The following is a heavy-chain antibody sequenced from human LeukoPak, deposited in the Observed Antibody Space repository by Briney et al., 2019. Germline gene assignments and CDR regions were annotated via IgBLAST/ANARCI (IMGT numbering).Heavy chain of an antibody. CDR2: ISYDGSSK. CDR3: AKTWGFDY. Sequence: GGSLRLSCAASGFTFSSYGMHWVRQAPGKGLEWVAVISYDGSSKYYTDSVKGRFTISRDNSKNTLYLQMNSLRAEDTAVYYCAKTWGFDYWGQGTLVTVSS. V-gene: IGHV3-30*18. D-gene: IGHD3-16*01. CDR1: GFTFSSYG. J-gene: IGHJ4*02.